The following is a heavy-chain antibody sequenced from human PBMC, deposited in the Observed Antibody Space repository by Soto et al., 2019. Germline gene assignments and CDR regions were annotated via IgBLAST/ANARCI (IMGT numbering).Heavy chain of an antibody. CDR2: IYYSGST. V-gene: IGHV4-31*03. CDR3: ARVCPHNPLYSGYDLVSDY. D-gene: IGHD5-12*01. Sequence: SETLSLTCTVSGGSISSGGYYWSWIRQHPGKGLEWIGYIYYSGSTYYNPSLKSRVTISVDTSKNQFSLKLSSVTAADTAVYYCARVCPHNPLYSGYDLVSDYWGQGTLVTVSS. J-gene: IGHJ4*02. CDR1: GGSISSGGYY.